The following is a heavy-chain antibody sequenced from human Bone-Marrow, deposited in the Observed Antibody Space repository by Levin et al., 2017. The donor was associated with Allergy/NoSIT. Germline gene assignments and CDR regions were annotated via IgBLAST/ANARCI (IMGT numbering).Heavy chain of an antibody. CDR2: ISGSGGST. D-gene: IGHD5-18*01. CDR1: GFTFSSYA. CDR3: AKVSDTAMVTYDY. J-gene: IGHJ4*02. V-gene: IGHV3-23*01. Sequence: GESLKISCAASGFTFSSYAMSWVRQAPGKGLEWVSAISGSGGSTYYADSVKGRFTISRDNSKNTLYLQMNSLRAEDTAVYYCAKVSDTAMVTYDYWGQGTLVTVSS.